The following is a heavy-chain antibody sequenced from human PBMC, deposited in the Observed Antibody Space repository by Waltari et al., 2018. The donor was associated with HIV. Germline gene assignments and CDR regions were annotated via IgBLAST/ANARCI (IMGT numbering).Heavy chain of an antibody. D-gene: IGHD3-9*01. CDR2: IKSDGTIT. CDR3: ARDLVVLRYFDWLSTYFDY. CDR1: GFTFSRQW. Sequence: EVQLVEYGGGLVQPGGSLRLSCEASGFTFSRQWIHWACQAPGKGLVWVSRIKSDGTITTYADSVKGRFTISRDNAKNTLFLQMNSLRAEDTAIYYCARDLVVLRYFDWLSTYFDYWGQGTLVTVSS. J-gene: IGHJ4*02. V-gene: IGHV3-74*01.